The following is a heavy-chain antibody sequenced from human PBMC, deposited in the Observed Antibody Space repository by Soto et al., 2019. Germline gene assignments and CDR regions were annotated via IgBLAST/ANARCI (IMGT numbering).Heavy chain of an antibody. V-gene: IGHV1-18*04. CDR1: GYTFTSYG. J-gene: IGHJ5*02. Sequence: ASVQVSCKASGYTFTSYGISWVRQAPGQGLEWMGWISAYNGNTNYAQKLQGRVTMTTDTSTSTAYMELRSLRSDDTAVYYCARNIVVVPAALNWFDPWGQGTLVTVSS. CDR3: ARNIVVVPAALNWFDP. CDR2: ISAYNGNT. D-gene: IGHD2-2*01.